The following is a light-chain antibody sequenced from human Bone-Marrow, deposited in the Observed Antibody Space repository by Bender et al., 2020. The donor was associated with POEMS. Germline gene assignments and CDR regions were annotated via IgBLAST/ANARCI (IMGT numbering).Light chain of an antibody. Sequence: QSVLTPPPSVSAAAGQTVTISCSGSSSNIGPNYVSWYQQFPGTAPKLLIYDNIKRPSGIPGRFSGSKSGTSATLDITGLQSGDEADYYCGTWDNSLNHARVFGGGTKLTVL. J-gene: IGLJ3*02. CDR3: GTWDNSLNHARV. CDR1: SSNIGPNY. V-gene: IGLV1-51*01. CDR2: DNI.